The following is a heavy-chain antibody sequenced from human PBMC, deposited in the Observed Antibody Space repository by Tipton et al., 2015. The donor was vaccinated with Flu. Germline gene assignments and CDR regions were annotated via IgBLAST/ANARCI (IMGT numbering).Heavy chain of an antibody. J-gene: IGHJ4*02. CDR2: VNQGGGEK. D-gene: IGHD2-2*01. CDR3: ARTRGGYCTSTSCFADYFDY. Sequence: GSLRLSCGASGFTFSTYWMSWVRQAPGKGLEWVANVNQGGGEKYYVDSVKGRFTISRDNAKNSLYLQMNSLRAEDTAVYYCARTRGGYCTSTSCFADYFDYWGPGTLVTVSS. CDR1: GFTFSTYW. V-gene: IGHV3-7*01.